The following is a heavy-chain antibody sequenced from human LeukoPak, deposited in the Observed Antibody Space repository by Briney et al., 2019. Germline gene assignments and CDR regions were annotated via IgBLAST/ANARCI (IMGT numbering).Heavy chain of an antibody. J-gene: IGHJ4*02. CDR3: AKDPSWELLRGYFDY. V-gene: IGHV3-30*04. Sequence: PSGGSLRLSCAASGFTFSSYAMHWVRQAPGKGLEWVAVISYDGSNKYYADSVKGRFTISRDNSKNTLYLQMNSLRAEDTAVYYCAKDPSWELLRGYFDYWGQGTLVTVSS. CDR1: GFTFSSYA. D-gene: IGHD1-26*01. CDR2: ISYDGSNK.